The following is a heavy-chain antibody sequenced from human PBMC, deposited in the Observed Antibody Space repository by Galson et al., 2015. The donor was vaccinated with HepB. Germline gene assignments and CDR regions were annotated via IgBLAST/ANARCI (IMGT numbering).Heavy chain of an antibody. CDR3: AKTPQKPMVRGVILVFDF. D-gene: IGHD3-10*01. J-gene: IGHJ4*02. CDR2: IYWDDDK. V-gene: IGHV2-5*02. Sequence: PALVKPTQTLTLTCTFSGFSLSTSGVGVGWIRQPPGKALEWLALIYWDDDKRYSPSLKSRLTNTKDTSKNQVVLTMTNMDPVDTATYYCAKTPQKPMVRGVILVFDFRGQGTLVTVSS. CDR1: GFSLSTSGVG.